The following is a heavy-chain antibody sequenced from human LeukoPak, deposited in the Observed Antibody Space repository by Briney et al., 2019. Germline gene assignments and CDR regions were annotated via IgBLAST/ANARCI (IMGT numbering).Heavy chain of an antibody. CDR1: EFTFSRYW. CDR3: ARDLTYGMDV. CDR2: INSDGSST. Sequence: PGGSLRLSCAASEFTFSRYWMHWVRQAPGKGLGWVSHINSDGSSTNYADSVKGRFTISRDNAKNTLYLQMNSLRAEDTSVYYCARDLTYGMDVWGQGTTVTVSS. D-gene: IGHD3-16*01. V-gene: IGHV3-74*01. J-gene: IGHJ6*02.